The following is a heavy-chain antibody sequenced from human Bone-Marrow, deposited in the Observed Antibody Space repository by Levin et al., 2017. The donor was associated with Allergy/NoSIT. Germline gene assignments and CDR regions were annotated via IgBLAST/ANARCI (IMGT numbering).Heavy chain of an antibody. D-gene: IGHD6-13*01. V-gene: IGHV3-23*01. Sequence: QAGGSLRLSCEGSGFTFINHVMSWVRQAPGKGLEWVSGISGDGLKTYYSDSVKGRFIISRDNSQNTVFLQMNSLSAADTALYYCAVSQIAYSSSGSVPEYYQYGMDVWVQGTTVTVSS. J-gene: IGHJ6*01. CDR2: ISGDGLKT. CDR1: GFTFINHV. CDR3: AVSQIAYSSSGSVPEYYQYGMDV.